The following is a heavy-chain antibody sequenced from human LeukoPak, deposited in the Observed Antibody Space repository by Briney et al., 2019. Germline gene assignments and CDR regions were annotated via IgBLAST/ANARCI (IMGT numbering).Heavy chain of an antibody. J-gene: IGHJ4*02. CDR2: IRQDGSVQ. V-gene: IGHV3-7*01. D-gene: IGHD1/OR15-1a*01. CDR1: GFTFSSYW. CDR3: LATTRSRGFDY. Sequence: GGSLRLSCAASGFTFSSYWMSWVRQAPGKGLEWVANIRQDGSVQNYVDSVKGRFTISRDNPKNSVYLQMSSLRAEDTAVYYCLATTRSRGFDYWGQGTLVTVSS.